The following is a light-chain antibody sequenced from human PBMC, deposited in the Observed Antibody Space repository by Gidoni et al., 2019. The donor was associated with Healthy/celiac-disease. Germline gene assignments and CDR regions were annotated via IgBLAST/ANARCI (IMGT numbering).Light chain of an antibody. CDR3: QQSYSTPPGCS. V-gene: IGKV1-39*01. Sequence: DIQMTQSPSSLSASVGDRVTINCRASQSISSYLNWYQQKPGKAPKLLIYAASSLQSGVPSRFSGSGSGTDFTLTISSLQPEDFATYYCQQSYSTPPGCSFGQGTKLEIK. J-gene: IGKJ2*04. CDR2: AAS. CDR1: QSISSY.